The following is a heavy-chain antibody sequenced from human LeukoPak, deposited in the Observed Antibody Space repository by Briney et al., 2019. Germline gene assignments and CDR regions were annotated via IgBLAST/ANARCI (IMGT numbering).Heavy chain of an antibody. Sequence: SETLSLTCTVSGGSISSYYWSWIRQPPGKGLEWIGYIYYSGSTNYNPSLKSRVTISVDTSKNQFSLKLSSVTAADTAVYNCARFGWLRSDWFDYWGQGTLVTVSS. CDR3: ARFGWLRSDWFDY. V-gene: IGHV4-59*01. D-gene: IGHD5-12*01. CDR2: IYYSGST. J-gene: IGHJ4*02. CDR1: GGSISSYY.